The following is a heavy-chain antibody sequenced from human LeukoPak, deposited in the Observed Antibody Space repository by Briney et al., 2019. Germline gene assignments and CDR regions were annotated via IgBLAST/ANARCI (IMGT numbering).Heavy chain of an antibody. D-gene: IGHD3-3*01. CDR2: IGGLGGST. Sequence: GGSLRLSCAASGFTFSGHAMAWVRQAPGKRLEWVSGIGGLGGSTYYAGSVKGRFTISRDNSENTLYLQMNSLRADDTAVYYCARDPGVVAFHYFDFWGQGALVTVSS. CDR3: ARDPGVVAFHYFDF. J-gene: IGHJ4*02. CDR1: GFTFSGHA. V-gene: IGHV3-23*01.